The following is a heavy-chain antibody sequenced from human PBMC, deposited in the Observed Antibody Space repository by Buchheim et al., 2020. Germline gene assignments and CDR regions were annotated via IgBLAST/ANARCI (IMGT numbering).Heavy chain of an antibody. CDR2: IWYDGNNK. V-gene: IGHV3-33*06. CDR3: AKDGGDGYYDSSGYFTYYYYMDV. CDR1: GFTFSSYG. D-gene: IGHD3-22*01. J-gene: IGHJ6*03. Sequence: QVQLVESGGGVVQPGRSLGLSCAASGFTFSSYGMYWVRQAPGKGLEWVAVIWYDGNNKQYADSMKGRFTISRDNSKNTLYLQMNSLRAEDTAVYYCAKDGGDGYYDSSGYFTYYYYMDVWGKGTT.